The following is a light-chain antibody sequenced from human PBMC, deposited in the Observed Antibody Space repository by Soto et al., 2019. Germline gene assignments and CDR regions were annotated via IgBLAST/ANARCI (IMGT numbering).Light chain of an antibody. J-gene: IGKJ2*01. V-gene: IGKV1-5*03. CDR3: QQYNSYPYT. CDR1: QSFNTW. CDR2: KTS. Sequence: DVQMTQSPSSLSPFVGDRVSITCRASQSFNTWLAWYQQKPGKAPKLLIYKTSILESGVPSRFGGSGAGTEFTLTISSLQPEDSATYYCQQYNSYPYTFGQGTKLEIE.